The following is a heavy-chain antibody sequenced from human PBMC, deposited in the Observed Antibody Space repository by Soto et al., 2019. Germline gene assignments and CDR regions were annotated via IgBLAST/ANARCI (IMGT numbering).Heavy chain of an antibody. CDR1: GGSISSYY. Sequence: SETLSLTCTVSGGSISSYYWSWIRQPPGKGLEWIGYIYYSGSTNYNPSLKSRVTISVDTSKNQFSLKLSSVTAADTAVYYCAREVSGVMVATAPAWVYYYGMDVWGQGTTVTISS. V-gene: IGHV4-59*01. CDR2: IYYSGST. D-gene: IGHD5-12*01. J-gene: IGHJ6*02. CDR3: AREVSGVMVATAPAWVYYYGMDV.